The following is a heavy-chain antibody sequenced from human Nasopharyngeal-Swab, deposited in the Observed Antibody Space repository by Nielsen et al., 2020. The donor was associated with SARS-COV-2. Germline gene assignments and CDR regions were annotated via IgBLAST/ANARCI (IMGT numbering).Heavy chain of an antibody. CDR3: VSSSSWYYFDY. D-gene: IGHD6-13*01. J-gene: IGHJ4*02. CDR2: ISYNGNT. Sequence: SETLSLTCTVSGDSIAYSTFYWGWIRPPPGKGLEWIGNISYNGNTYQNPSLKSRLTISVDKSKNQFSLQLSSVTAADTAVYYCVSSSSWYYFDYWAQGTQVTVSS. CDR1: GDSIAYSTFY. V-gene: IGHV4-39*01.